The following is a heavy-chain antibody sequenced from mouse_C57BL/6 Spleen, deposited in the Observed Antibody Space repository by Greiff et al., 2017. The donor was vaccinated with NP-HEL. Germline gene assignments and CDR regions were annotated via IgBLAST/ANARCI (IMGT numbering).Heavy chain of an antibody. Sequence: EVHLVESEGGLVQPGSSMKLSCTASGFTFSDYYMAWVRQVPEKGLEWVANINYDGSSTYYLDSLKSRFIISRDNAKNILYLQMSSLKSEDTATYYCARDRGTTVVAPYYAMDYWGQGTSVTVSS. CDR1: GFTFSDYY. V-gene: IGHV5-16*01. CDR2: INYDGSST. J-gene: IGHJ4*01. CDR3: ARDRGTTVVAPYYAMDY. D-gene: IGHD1-1*01.